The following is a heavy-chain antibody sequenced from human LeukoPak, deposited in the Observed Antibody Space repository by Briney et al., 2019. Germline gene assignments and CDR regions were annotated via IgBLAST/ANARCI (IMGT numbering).Heavy chain of an antibody. CDR1: GFTFSGYG. V-gene: IGHV3-30*18. Sequence: PGRSLRLSCAASGFTFSGYGMHWVRQTPGKGLEWVAVISYDGSNKYYADSVKGRFTISRDNSKNTMYLQMNSLRAEDTAMYYXAKXGSGLTYYFDQWGQGTLVTVSS. D-gene: IGHD5-12*01. CDR2: ISYDGSNK. J-gene: IGHJ4*02. CDR3: AKXGSGLTYYFDQ.